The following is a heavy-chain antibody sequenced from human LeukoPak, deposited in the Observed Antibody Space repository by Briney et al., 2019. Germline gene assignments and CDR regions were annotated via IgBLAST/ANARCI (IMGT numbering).Heavy chain of an antibody. Sequence: SETLSLTCTVSGYSISSGYYWGWIRQPPGKGLEWIGSIYHSGSTYYNPSLKSRVTISVDRSKNQFSLKLSSVTAADTAVYYCARDEEPWDAFDIWGQGTMVTVSS. D-gene: IGHD1-26*01. CDR3: ARDEEPWDAFDI. CDR1: GYSISSGYY. J-gene: IGHJ3*02. CDR2: IYHSGST. V-gene: IGHV4-38-2*02.